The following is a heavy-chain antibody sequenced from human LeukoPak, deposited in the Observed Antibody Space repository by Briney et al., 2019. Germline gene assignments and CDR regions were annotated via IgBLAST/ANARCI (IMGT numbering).Heavy chain of an antibody. CDR2: ISGSGGST. CDR3: AKGGYGDPGVFDI. Sequence: PGGSLTLSCAASGFTVSNNFMGWVRQAPGKGLEWVSAISGSGGSTYYADSVKGRFTISRDNSKNTLYLQMNSLRAEDTAVYYCAKGGYGDPGVFDIWGQGTMVTVSS. CDR1: GFTVSNNF. J-gene: IGHJ3*02. D-gene: IGHD4-17*01. V-gene: IGHV3-23*01.